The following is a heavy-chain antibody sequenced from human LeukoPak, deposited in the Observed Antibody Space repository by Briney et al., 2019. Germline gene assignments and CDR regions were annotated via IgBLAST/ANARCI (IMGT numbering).Heavy chain of an antibody. CDR1: GYTFTSYY. D-gene: IGHD2-2*01. CDR3: ARDRGYCSSTSCYWGMDV. Sequence: ASVKVSCKASGYTFTSYYMHWVRQAPGQGLEWMGIINPGGGSTSYAQKFQGRVTVTRDTSTSTVYMELSSLRSEDTAVYYCARDRGYCSSTSCYWGMDVWGQGTTVTVSS. V-gene: IGHV1-46*01. J-gene: IGHJ6*02. CDR2: INPGGGST.